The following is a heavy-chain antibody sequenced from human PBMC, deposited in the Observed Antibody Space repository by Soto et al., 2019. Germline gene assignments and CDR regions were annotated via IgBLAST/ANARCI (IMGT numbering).Heavy chain of an antibody. CDR2: IWYDGSNK. CDR3: ARGDILTGYYNYFDD. V-gene: IGHV3-33*01. Sequence: ESGGGVVQPGRSLRLSCAASGFTFSSYGMHWVRQAPGKGLEWVAVIWYDGSNKYYADSVKGRFTISRDNSKNTLYLQMNSRRAEDTAVYYWARGDILTGYYNYFDDWGQGTLVTVSS. J-gene: IGHJ4*02. CDR1: GFTFSSYG. D-gene: IGHD3-9*01.